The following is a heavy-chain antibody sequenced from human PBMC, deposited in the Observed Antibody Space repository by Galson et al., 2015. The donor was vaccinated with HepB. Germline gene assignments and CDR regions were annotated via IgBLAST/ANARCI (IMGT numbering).Heavy chain of an antibody. CDR1: GFTFSSYS. V-gene: IGHV3-21*01. D-gene: IGHD2-15*01. CDR2: ISSSSSYI. J-gene: IGHJ4*02. Sequence: SLRLSCAASGFTFSSYSMNWVRQAPGKGLEWVSSISSSSSYIYYADSVKGRFTISRDNAKNSLYLQMNSLRAEDTAVYYCARDGYCSGGSCFDYWGQGTLVTVSS. CDR3: ARDGYCSGGSCFDY.